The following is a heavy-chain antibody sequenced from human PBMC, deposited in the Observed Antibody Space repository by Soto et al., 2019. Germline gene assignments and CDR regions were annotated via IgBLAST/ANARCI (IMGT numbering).Heavy chain of an antibody. V-gene: IGHV4-4*09. CDR2: IYGGGST. D-gene: IGHD6-13*01. J-gene: IGHJ5*02. CDR1: GGSISTSY. CDR3: ARGIATGQLDP. Sequence: PSETLSLTCNVSGGSISTSYWSWIRQPPGRGLQWIGYIYGGGSTKYNPSLKSRVTLSVDKFKNQFSLKLTSVTATDTSVYYCARGIATGQLDPWGQGTLVTVSS.